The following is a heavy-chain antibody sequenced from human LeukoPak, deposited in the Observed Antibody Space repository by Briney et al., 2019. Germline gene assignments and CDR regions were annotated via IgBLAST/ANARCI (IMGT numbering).Heavy chain of an antibody. CDR1: GYTFTSYD. V-gene: IGHV1-8*01. Sequence: ASVKVSCEASGYTFTSYDINWVRQATGQGLEWMGWMNPNSGNTGYAQKFQGRVTMTRNTSISTAYMELSSLRSEDTAVYYCARGRNYYDSSRYYYEGDAFDIWGQGTMVTVSS. J-gene: IGHJ3*02. CDR3: ARGRNYYDSSRYYYEGDAFDI. D-gene: IGHD3-22*01. CDR2: MNPNSGNT.